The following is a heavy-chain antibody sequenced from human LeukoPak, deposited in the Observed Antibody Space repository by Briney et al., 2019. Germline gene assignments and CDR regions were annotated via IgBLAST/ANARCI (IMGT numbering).Heavy chain of an antibody. V-gene: IGHV4-30-2*02. CDR3: ARSYYDNLTGSGMTYYFDY. D-gene: IGHD3-9*01. CDR1: GGSISSGGYS. CDR2: IYHSGST. J-gene: IGHJ4*02. Sequence: SQTLSLTCAVSGGSISSGGYSWSWIRQPPGKGLEWIGYIYHSGSTYYNPSLKSRVTISVDTSKNQFSLKLSSVTAADTAVYYCARSYYDNLTGSGMTYYFDYWGQGTLVTVSS.